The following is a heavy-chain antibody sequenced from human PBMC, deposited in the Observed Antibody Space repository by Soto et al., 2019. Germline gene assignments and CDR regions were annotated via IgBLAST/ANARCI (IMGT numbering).Heavy chain of an antibody. D-gene: IGHD2-2*01. CDR3: AKTSSDLVPDVNVVDY. J-gene: IGHJ4*02. V-gene: IGHV3-23*01. CDR2: ISGSGGST. Sequence: GGSLRLSCAASGFTFSSYAMSWVRQAPGKGLEWVSAISGSGGSTYYADSVKGRFTISRDNSKNTLYLQMNSLRAEDTAVYYCAKTSSDLVPDVNVVDYWGQGTLVTVSS. CDR1: GFTFSSYA.